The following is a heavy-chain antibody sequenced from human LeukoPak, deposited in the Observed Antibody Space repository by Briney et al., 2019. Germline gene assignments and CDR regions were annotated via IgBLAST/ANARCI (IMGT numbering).Heavy chain of an antibody. CDR2: ISAYNGNT. J-gene: IGHJ4*02. V-gene: IGHV1-18*01. D-gene: IGHD3-10*01. Sequence: ASVKVSCKASGYTFTSYGICWVRQAPGQGLEWMGWISAYNGNTNYAQKLQGRVTMTTDTSTSTAYMELRSLRSDDTAVYYCARDRGYYGSGSYDYWGQGTLVTVSS. CDR1: GYTFTSYG. CDR3: ARDRGYYGSGSYDY.